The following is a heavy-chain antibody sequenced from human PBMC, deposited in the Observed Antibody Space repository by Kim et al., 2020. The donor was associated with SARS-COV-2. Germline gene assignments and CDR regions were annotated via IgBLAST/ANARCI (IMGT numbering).Heavy chain of an antibody. J-gene: IGHJ4*02. V-gene: IGHV3-23*01. CDR3: ATTIVEARFFDY. D-gene: IGHD6-6*01. CDR2: INGRRTT. Sequence: GGSLRLSCAASGFSFVDYAMGWVRQAPGKGLEWVSTINGRRTTYYSDSVKGRFIISRDSSKNVVDLQMNSLRADDTTVYYCATTIVEARFFDYWGQGTLV. CDR1: GFSFVDYA.